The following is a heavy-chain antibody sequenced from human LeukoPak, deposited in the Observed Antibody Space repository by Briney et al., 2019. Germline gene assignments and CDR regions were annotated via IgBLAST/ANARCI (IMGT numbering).Heavy chain of an antibody. Sequence: GGSLRPSCAASGFTFSSYGMHWVRQAPGKGLEWVAVISYDGSNKYYADSVKGRFTISRDNSKNTLYLQMNSLRAEDTAVYYCAKAALGYCSGGSCYGDYWGQGTLVTVSS. CDR2: ISYDGSNK. J-gene: IGHJ4*02. CDR1: GFTFSSYG. CDR3: AKAALGYCSGGSCYGDY. V-gene: IGHV3-30*18. D-gene: IGHD2-15*01.